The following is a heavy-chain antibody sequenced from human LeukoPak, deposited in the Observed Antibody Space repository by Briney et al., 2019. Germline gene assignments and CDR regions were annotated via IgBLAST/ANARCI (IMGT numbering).Heavy chain of an antibody. J-gene: IGHJ4*02. V-gene: IGHV3-15*01. CDR3: TTPNPYYDFWSGYFL. D-gene: IGHD3-3*01. Sequence: GGSLRLSCAGSGFTFSNAWRSWVRQAPGKGLEWVGRIKSKTDGGTTDYAATVKGRFTISRDDSKNTLYLQMNSLKTEDTAVYYCTTPNPYYDFWSGYFLWGQGTLVTVSS. CDR1: GFTFSNAW. CDR2: IKSKTDGGTT.